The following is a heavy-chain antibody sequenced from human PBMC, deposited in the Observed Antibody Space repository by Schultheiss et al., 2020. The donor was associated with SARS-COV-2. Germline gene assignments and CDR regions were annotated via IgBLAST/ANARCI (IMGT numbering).Heavy chain of an antibody. J-gene: IGHJ4*02. CDR1: GFTFSSYA. CDR2: ISYDGSNK. Sequence: GGSLRLSCAASGFTFSSYAMHWVRQAPGKGLEWVAVISYDGSNKYYADSVKGRFTISRDNSKNTLYLQMNSLRAEDTAVYYCASSGWHLGFDYWGQGTLVTVS. V-gene: IGHV3-30*07. D-gene: IGHD6-19*01. CDR3: ASSGWHLGFDY.